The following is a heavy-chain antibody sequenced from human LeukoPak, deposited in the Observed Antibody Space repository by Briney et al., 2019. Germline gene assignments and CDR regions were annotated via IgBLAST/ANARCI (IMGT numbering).Heavy chain of an antibody. CDR1: GGSLSSSSYY. CDR3: ARSGSIVVVISHYYFDY. V-gene: IGHV4-39*01. Sequence: SETLSLTCTVSGGSLSSSSYYWGWLRQPPGRGLEWIGSIYYSGSTYYNPSLKSRVTISVNTSKNQFSLKLSSVTAADTAVYYCARSGSIVVVISHYYFDYWGQGTLVTVSS. D-gene: IGHD3-22*01. CDR2: IYYSGST. J-gene: IGHJ4*02.